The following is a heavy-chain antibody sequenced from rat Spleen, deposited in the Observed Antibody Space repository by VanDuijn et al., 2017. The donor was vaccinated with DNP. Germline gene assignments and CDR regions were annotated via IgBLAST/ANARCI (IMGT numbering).Heavy chain of an antibody. CDR3: ASWAPIAPISTSNY. V-gene: IGHV5S23*01. D-gene: IGHD1-2*01. J-gene: IGHJ2*01. CDR2: INTDGGST. Sequence: EVQLVESGGGLVQPGRSLKLSCAASGFTFSDYAMAWVRQAPGKGLEWVASINTDGGSTYYPDSVKGRFTISRHNAENTVYLQMSSLRSEDTATYYCASWAPIAPISTSNYWGQGVMVTVSS. CDR1: GFTFSDYA.